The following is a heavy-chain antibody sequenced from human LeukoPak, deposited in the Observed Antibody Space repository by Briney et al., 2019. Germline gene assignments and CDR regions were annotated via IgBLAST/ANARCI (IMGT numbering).Heavy chain of an antibody. D-gene: IGHD1-26*01. V-gene: IGHV3-23*01. J-gene: IGHJ4*02. CDR1: GFTFSSYA. Sequence: PGGSLRLSCAASGFTFSSYAMSWVRQAPGQGLELVSAISGSGGSTYYADSVKGRFTISRDNSKNTLYLQMNSLRAEDTAVYYCAKDGPRYSGSYWGALDYWGQGTLVTVSS. CDR2: ISGSGGST. CDR3: AKDGPRYSGSYWGALDY.